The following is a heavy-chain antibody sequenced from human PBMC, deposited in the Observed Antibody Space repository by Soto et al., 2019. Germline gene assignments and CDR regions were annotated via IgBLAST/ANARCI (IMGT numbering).Heavy chain of an antibody. CDR2: IYYRGNT. Sequence: QVQLQESGPRLVKPSGTLSLMCAVSGGSISSDTWWSWVRQPPGKGLEWIGEIYYRGNTNYNLSLKSRVTISMDKSKNQFSLELNSVTAADTAVYYCARATKGSSTWFDSWGQGTLVTVSS. CDR3: ARATKGSSTWFDS. V-gene: IGHV4-4*02. J-gene: IGHJ5*01. D-gene: IGHD2-2*01. CDR1: GGSISSDTW.